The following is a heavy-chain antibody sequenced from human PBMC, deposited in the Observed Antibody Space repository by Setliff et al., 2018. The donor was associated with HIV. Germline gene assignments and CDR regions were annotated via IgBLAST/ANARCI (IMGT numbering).Heavy chain of an antibody. CDR2: ISSSGNTI. CDR1: GFTFSTYT. J-gene: IGHJ3*02. V-gene: IGHV3-48*04. Sequence: PGESLRLSCAASGFTFSTYTMNWVRQAPGKGLEWVSYISSSGNTIYYADSVKGRFTISRDNAKNSLYLQMNSLRAEDTAVYYCARGRGYSYGYNAFDIWGLGTMVTVS. D-gene: IGHD5-18*01. CDR3: ARGRGYSYGYNAFDI.